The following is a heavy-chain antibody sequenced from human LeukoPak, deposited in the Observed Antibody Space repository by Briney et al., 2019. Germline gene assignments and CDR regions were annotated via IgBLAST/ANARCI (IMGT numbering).Heavy chain of an antibody. J-gene: IGHJ4*02. CDR2: ISGSGSGGST. CDR3: AKDRASGLRYFDWLVDY. V-gene: IGHV3-23*01. CDR1: GFTFGSSA. Sequence: GGSLRLSCAASGFTFGSSAMSWVRQAPGKGLEWVSSISGSGSGGSTYYADSVKGRFTISRDNSKNTLYLQMNSLRAEDTAVYYCAKDRASGLRYFDWLVDYWGQGTLVTVSS. D-gene: IGHD3-9*01.